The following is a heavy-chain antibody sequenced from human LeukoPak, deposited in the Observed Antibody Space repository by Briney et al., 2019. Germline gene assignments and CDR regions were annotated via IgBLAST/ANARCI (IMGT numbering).Heavy chain of an antibody. CDR1: GGTFSSYA. V-gene: IGHV1-2*06. J-gene: IGHJ4*02. Sequence: GASVKVSCKASGGTFSSYAISWVRQAPGQGLEWMGRINPNSGGTNYAQKFQGRVTMTRDTSISTAYMELSRLRSDDTAVYYCARENYYDSSGYDYWGQGTLVTVSS. D-gene: IGHD3-22*01. CDR3: ARENYYDSSGYDY. CDR2: INPNSGGT.